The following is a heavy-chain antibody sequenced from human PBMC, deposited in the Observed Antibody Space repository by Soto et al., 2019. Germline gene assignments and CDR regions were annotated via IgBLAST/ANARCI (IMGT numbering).Heavy chain of an antibody. CDR2: INTGHGNT. Sequence: QVPLVQSGAEVKKPGASVKVSCTASGYTFTDCSIHWVRQAPGQGLEWMGWINTGHGNTQYSLKFQDRVTITRESSVTTAYMELSSLTSEDTAVYYCARAPWRATVSYWYFDVWGRGTLVTVSS. CDR1: GYTFTDCS. D-gene: IGHD1-1*01. J-gene: IGHJ2*01. CDR3: ARAPWRATVSYWYFDV. V-gene: IGHV1-3*04.